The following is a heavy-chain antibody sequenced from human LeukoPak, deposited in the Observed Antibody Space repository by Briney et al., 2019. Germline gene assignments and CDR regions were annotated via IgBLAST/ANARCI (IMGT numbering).Heavy chain of an antibody. CDR3: ARDGSTSEFIYYYGMDV. J-gene: IGHJ6*02. CDR1: GGTFSIYA. Sequence: SVKVSCTASGGTFSIYAISWVRQAPGQGLEWMGGIIPIFDTANYAQKFQGRVTITADESTSTAYMELSSLRSEDTAVYYCARDGSTSEFIYYYGMDVWGQGTTVTVSS. V-gene: IGHV1-69*13. CDR2: IIPIFDTA. D-gene: IGHD2-2*01.